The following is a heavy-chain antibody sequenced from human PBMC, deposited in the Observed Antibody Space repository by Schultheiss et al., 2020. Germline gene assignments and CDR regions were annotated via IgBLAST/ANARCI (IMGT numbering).Heavy chain of an antibody. J-gene: IGHJ3*02. V-gene: IGHV1-18*01. Sequence: ASVKVSCKASGYTFTSYDINWVRQAPGQGLEWMGWISAYNGNTNFAQKVQGRVTMTTDTSTSTAYMELSSLRSEDTAVYYCAREGMRGIAARHAFDIWGQGTMVTVSS. CDR3: AREGMRGIAARHAFDI. CDR1: GYTFTSYD. D-gene: IGHD6-6*01. CDR2: ISAYNGNT.